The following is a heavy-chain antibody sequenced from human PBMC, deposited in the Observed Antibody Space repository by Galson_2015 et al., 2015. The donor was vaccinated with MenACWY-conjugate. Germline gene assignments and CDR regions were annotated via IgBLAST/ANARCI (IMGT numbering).Heavy chain of an antibody. CDR3: ARGHYGMDV. V-gene: IGHV3-7*03. J-gene: IGHJ6*02. CDR2: IKKDGSEK. Sequence: SLRLSCAASGFTLRNYWMTWVRQAPGKGLEWVASIKKDGSEKYYVDSVKGRFTISRDKAKNSMYLEMNSLRVEDTAVYSCARGHYGMDVWGQGTTVTASS. CDR1: GFTLRNYW.